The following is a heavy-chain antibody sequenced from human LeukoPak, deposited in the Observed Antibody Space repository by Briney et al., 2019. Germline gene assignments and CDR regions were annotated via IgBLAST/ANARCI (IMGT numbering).Heavy chain of an antibody. CDR2: TNHSGST. CDR3: ARGGYSSSWSRYYYYYYGMDV. D-gene: IGHD6-13*01. J-gene: IGHJ6*04. V-gene: IGHV4-34*01. CDR1: GGSFSGYY. Sequence: KPSETLSLTCAVYGGSFSGYYWSWIRQPPGKGLEWIGETNHSGSTNYNPSLKRRVTISVDTSKNQFSLKLSSVTAADAAVYYCARGGYSSSWSRYYYYYYGMDVWGKGTTVTVSS.